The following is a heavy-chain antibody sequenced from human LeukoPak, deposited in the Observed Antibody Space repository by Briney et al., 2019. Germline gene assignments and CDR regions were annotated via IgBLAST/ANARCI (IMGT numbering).Heavy chain of an antibody. V-gene: IGHV4-59*12. CDR2: IYYSGST. Sequence: PSETLSLTCTVSGGSISSYYWSWIRQPPGKGLEWIGYIYYSGSTNYNPSLKSRVTISVDTSKNQFSLELSSVTAADTAMYYCAKWRAYTGYDFWGQGILVTVSS. CDR1: GGSISSYY. J-gene: IGHJ4*02. D-gene: IGHD5-12*01. CDR3: AKWRAYTGYDF.